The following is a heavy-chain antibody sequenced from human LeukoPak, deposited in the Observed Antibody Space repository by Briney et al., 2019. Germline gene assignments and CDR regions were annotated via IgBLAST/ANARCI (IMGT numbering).Heavy chain of an antibody. Sequence: GGSLRLSCAASGFTFSSYWMIWFRQPPGKGLEWVATINKDGGGKYYVDSVKGRFTNTRENAKNSLHLQMRSVRAEETAVYYCARVRTGTTNWFDAWGQGTLVTVSS. CDR3: ARVRTGTTNWFDA. V-gene: IGHV3-7*04. CDR2: INKDGGGK. J-gene: IGHJ5*02. CDR1: GFTFSSYW. D-gene: IGHD1-1*01.